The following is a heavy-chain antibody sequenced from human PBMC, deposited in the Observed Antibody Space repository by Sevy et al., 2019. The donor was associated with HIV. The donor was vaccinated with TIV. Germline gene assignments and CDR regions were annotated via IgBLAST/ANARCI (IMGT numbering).Heavy chain of an antibody. CDR1: GYTFTDYY. J-gene: IGHJ6*02. D-gene: IGHD6-13*01. Sequence: ASVKVSCKASGYTFTDYYIHWVRQAPGQGLEWMGRINPNSGDSNSAQTFQGRVAMPRDTSTSTAYMEFSGLRSDDTAVYYCARDRHVMAATESYYFFYVMDVWGQGTTVTVSS. CDR2: INPNSGDS. V-gene: IGHV1-2*06. CDR3: ARDRHVMAATESYYFFYVMDV.